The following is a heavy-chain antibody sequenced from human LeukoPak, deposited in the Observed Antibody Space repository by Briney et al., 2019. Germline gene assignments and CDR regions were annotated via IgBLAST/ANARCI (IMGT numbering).Heavy chain of an antibody. J-gene: IGHJ3*02. D-gene: IGHD4-11*01. CDR2: ISSSGYDK. CDR1: EFTFSGYF. V-gene: IGHV3-11*01. CDR3: ARMTNRAFDI. Sequence: GGSLRLSCAASEFTFSGYFMSWIRQAPGKGLEWVSDISSSGYDKYYADSVKGRFTVSRDNAKNSLSLQVNSLRGEDTAVYYCARMTNRAFDIWGQGTMVTVSS.